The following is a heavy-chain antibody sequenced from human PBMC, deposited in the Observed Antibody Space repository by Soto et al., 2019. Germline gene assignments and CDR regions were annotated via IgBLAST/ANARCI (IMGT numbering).Heavy chain of an antibody. J-gene: IGHJ6*02. D-gene: IGHD1-1*01. CDR3: ARDLLGTAEGYYGMDV. CDR1: GGSISSYY. CDR2: TYYSGST. Sequence: PSETLSLTCTVSGGSISSYYWSWIRQPPGKGLEWIGYTYYSGSTNYNPSLKSRVTISVDTSKNQFSLKLSSVTAADTAVYYCARDLLGTAEGYYGMDVWGQGTTVTVSS. V-gene: IGHV4-59*01.